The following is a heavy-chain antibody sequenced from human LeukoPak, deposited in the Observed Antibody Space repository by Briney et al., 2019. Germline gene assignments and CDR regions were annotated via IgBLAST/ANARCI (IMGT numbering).Heavy chain of an antibody. D-gene: IGHD3-10*01. CDR3: ATVRGITMVRGVGAFDI. V-gene: IGHV1-24*01. Sequence: GASVKVSCKASGYTFTSYGISWVRQAPGKGLEWMGGFDPEDGETIYAQKFQGRVTMTEDTSTDTAYMELSSLRSEDTAVYYCATVRGITMVRGVGAFDIWGQGTMVTVSS. CDR1: GYTFTSYG. CDR2: FDPEDGET. J-gene: IGHJ3*02.